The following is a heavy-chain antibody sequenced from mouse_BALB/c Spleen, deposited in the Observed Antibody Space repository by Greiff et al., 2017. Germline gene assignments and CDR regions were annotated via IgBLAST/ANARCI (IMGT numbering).Heavy chain of an antibody. CDR3: ARGDYYYGSSYAMDY. V-gene: IGHV1-9*01. Sequence: VQLQQSGAELMKPGASVKISCKATGYTFSSYWIEWVKQRPGHGLEWIGEILPGSGSTNYNEKFKGKATFTADTSSNTAYMQLSSLTSEDSAVYYCARGDYYYGSSYAMDYWGQGTSVTVSS. CDR2: ILPGSGST. J-gene: IGHJ4*01. CDR1: GYTFSSYW. D-gene: IGHD1-1*01.